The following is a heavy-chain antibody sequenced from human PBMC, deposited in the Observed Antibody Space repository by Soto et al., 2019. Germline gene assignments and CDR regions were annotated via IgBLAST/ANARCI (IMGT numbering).Heavy chain of an antibody. Sequence: QVQLVQSGAEVKKPGSSVKVSCKASGGTFSSYAISWVRQAPGQGLEWMGGIIPIFGTANYAQKFQGRVTITADESTSTAYMELSSLRSEDTAVYYSARAADCSGGSCYSYGMDVWGQGTTVTVSS. V-gene: IGHV1-69*01. CDR2: IIPIFGTA. CDR3: ARAADCSGGSCYSYGMDV. CDR1: GGTFSSYA. J-gene: IGHJ6*02. D-gene: IGHD2-15*01.